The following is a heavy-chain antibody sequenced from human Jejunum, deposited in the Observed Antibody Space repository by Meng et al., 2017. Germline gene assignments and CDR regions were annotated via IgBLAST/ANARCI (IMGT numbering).Heavy chain of an antibody. CDR3: AKDFEGFDP. CDR2: ISDNSGST. V-gene: IGHV3-23*01. CDR1: GFTFNTYA. J-gene: IGHJ5*02. Sequence: EGQVWESGGDVVQRGRSLRLSCVASGFTFNTYAMGWVRQAPGKGLEWVSSISDNSGSTYYADSVKGRFTISRDNSKNMLYLQMNSLRVDDTAIYYCAKDFEGFDPWGQGTLVTVSS.